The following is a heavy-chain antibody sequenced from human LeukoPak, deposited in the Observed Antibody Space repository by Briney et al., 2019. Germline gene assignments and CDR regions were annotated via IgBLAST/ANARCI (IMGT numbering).Heavy chain of an antibody. D-gene: IGHD3-10*01. V-gene: IGHV3-30*18. J-gene: IGHJ4*02. Sequence: GGSLRFSCAASGFTFSSYGMHWVRQAPGKGLEWVAVISYDGSNKYYADSVKGRFTISRDNSKNTLYLQMNSLRAEDTAVYYCAKDLGYYGSGRPDYWGQGTLVTVSS. CDR3: AKDLGYYGSGRPDY. CDR1: GFTFSSYG. CDR2: ISYDGSNK.